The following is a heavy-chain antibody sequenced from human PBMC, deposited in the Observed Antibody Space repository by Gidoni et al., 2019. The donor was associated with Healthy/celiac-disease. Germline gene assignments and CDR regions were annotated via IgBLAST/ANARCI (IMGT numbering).Heavy chain of an antibody. J-gene: IGHJ4*02. CDR3: TRARYFDWMKPYYFDY. Sequence: EVQLVESGGGLVKQGRSLRLACTATGFTFGDYAMSLFRQAPGKGLEWVGFIRSKAYGGTTEYAASVKGRFTISRDDSKSIAYLQMNSLKTEDTAVYYCTRARYFDWMKPYYFDYWGQGTLVTVSS. D-gene: IGHD3-9*01. V-gene: IGHV3-49*05. CDR1: GFTFGDYA. CDR2: IRSKAYGGTT.